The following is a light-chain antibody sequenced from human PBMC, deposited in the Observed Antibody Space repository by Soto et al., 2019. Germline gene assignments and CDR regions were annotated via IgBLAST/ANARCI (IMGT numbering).Light chain of an antibody. CDR2: DAS. J-gene: IGKJ4*01. V-gene: IGKV3-11*01. CDR1: QSVGKY. CDR3: QQRSNWPPLT. Sequence: EIVLTQSPATLSLSPGERATLSCRASQSVGKYLTWYQQKPGQAPRLLIYDASNRATGIPARFSGSGSETDFTLTISSLEPEDFAVYYCQQRSNWPPLTFGGGTKVEIK.